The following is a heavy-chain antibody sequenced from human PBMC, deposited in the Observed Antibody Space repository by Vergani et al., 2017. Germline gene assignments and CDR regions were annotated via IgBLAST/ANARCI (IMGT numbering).Heavy chain of an antibody. D-gene: IGHD2-15*01. Sequence: EVQLLESGGGLVQPGGSLRLSCGASGFTFSSYAMTWVRQAPGKGLEWVSAISGSGGNTFYTDSVKGRFTISRDNSKDTLYLQMNSLRVEDTAIYYCAKARDPNCKGGNCYSYYYGLDLWGQGTKVTVSS. CDR2: ISGSGGNT. CDR3: AKARDPNCKGGNCYSYYYGLDL. V-gene: IGHV3-23*01. J-gene: IGHJ6*02. CDR1: GFTFSSYA.